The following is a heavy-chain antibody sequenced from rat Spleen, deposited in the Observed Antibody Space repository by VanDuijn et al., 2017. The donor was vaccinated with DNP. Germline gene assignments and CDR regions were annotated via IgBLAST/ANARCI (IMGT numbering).Heavy chain of an antibody. CDR3: ARPNYGGYEGWFAY. Sequence: EVKLVESGGGLVQPGRSLKLSCAASGFTFSSYWMYWIRQAPTKGLEWVAAISPSGGRSYYRDSVKGRFTVSRDNTKSSLYLQMDSLRSEDTATYYCARPNYGGYEGWFAYWGQGTLVTVSS. J-gene: IGHJ3*01. D-gene: IGHD1-11*01. CDR1: GFTFSSYW. V-gene: IGHV5-19*01. CDR2: ISPSGGRS.